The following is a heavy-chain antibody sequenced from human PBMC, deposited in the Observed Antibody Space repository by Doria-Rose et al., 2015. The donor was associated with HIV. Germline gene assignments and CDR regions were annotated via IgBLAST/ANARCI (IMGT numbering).Heavy chain of an antibody. CDR2: IYYSGST. Sequence: VQLQESGPGLVTPSQTLSLMCNVSGGSITSGDYYWSWVRQTPGKGLEWIGYIYYSGSTYYSPSLKSRVKILVDTSKNRFFLMMTSVTAADTAVYYCARVQRDLSYYFDFWAWERSSPSPQ. D-gene: IGHD3-16*02. CDR3: ARVQRDLSYYFDF. J-gene: IGHJ4*02. V-gene: IGHV4-30-4*01. CDR1: GGSITSGDYY.